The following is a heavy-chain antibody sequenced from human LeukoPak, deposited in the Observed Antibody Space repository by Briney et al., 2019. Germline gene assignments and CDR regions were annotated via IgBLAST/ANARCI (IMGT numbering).Heavy chain of an antibody. CDR1: GFTFSSYS. CDR3: ARVSGYSYGPGVFDY. D-gene: IGHD5-18*01. Sequence: GGSLRLSCAASGFTFSSYSMNWVRQAPGKGLEWVSSISSSSSYIYYADSVKGRFTISRDNAKNSLYPQMNSLRAEDTAVYYCARVSGYSYGPGVFDYWGQGTLVTVSS. V-gene: IGHV3-21*01. J-gene: IGHJ4*02. CDR2: ISSSSSYI.